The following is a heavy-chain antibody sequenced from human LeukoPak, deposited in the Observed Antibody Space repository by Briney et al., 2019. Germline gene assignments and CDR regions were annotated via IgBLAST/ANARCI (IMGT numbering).Heavy chain of an antibody. CDR2: ITSNGGYT. V-gene: IGHV3-64*02. CDR3: ARVKVGATVSDYYYYYMDV. J-gene: IGHJ6*03. CDR1: GFTFSSYT. D-gene: IGHD1-26*01. Sequence: GGSLRLSCAASGFTFSSYTMHWVRQAPGKRLQSVSAITSNGGYTHYADSVKGRFTISRDNSRNALFLQMGGLRIEDMAVYYCARVKVGATVSDYYYYYMDVWGKGTTVTVSS.